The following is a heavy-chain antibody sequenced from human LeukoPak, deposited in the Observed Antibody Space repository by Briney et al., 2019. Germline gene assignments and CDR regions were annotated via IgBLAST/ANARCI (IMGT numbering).Heavy chain of an antibody. CDR1: GFTFSNYA. CDR2: ISGGGGTT. V-gene: IGHV3-23*01. D-gene: IGHD3-22*01. CDR3: AKDRVYYFDSSGYSCDY. J-gene: IGHJ4*02. Sequence: PGGSLRLSCAASGFTFSNYAMSWVRQAPGKGLEWVSGISGGGGTTYYADSVKGRFTISRDNSKNTLYLQMHSLGAEDTAVYYCAKDRVYYFDSSGYSCDYWGQGGLVTVSS.